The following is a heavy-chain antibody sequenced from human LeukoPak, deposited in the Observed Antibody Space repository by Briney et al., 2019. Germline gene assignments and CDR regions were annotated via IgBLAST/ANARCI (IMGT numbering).Heavy chain of an antibody. D-gene: IGHD5-24*01. Sequence: GESLKISCKGSGYSFTSHWIGWLRQMPGKGLEWMGIVYPGDSDTRYSPSFQGQVTISADKSISTAYLQWSSLEASDTAMYYCARCLHGDGYTPGDYWGQGTLVTVSS. CDR1: GYSFTSHW. V-gene: IGHV5-51*01. CDR3: ARCLHGDGYTPGDY. CDR2: VYPGDSDT. J-gene: IGHJ4*02.